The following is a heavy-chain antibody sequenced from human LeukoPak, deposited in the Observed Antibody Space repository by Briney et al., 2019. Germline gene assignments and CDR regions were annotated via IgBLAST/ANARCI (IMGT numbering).Heavy chain of an antibody. Sequence: GGSLRLSCSASGFTVSSNYMSWVRQAPGKGLEWVSVIYSGGSTYYADSVKGRFTISRDKSKNTLYLEMNSLRAEDTAVYYCARGDGYYYGSGSYCDFWGQGTLVTVSS. CDR1: GFTVSSNY. V-gene: IGHV3-53*01. CDR2: IYSGGST. D-gene: IGHD3-10*01. CDR3: ARGDGYYYGSGSYCDF. J-gene: IGHJ4*02.